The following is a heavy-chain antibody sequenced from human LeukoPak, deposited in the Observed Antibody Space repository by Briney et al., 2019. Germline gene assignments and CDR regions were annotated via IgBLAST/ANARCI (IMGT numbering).Heavy chain of an antibody. CDR1: GGSFSGYY. CDR3: VTYYFDSSGPKKNY. CDR2: INHSGST. Sequence: SETLSLTCAVYGGSFSGYYWSWIRQPPGKGLEWIGEINHSGSTNYNPSLRSRVTISVDTSKKQFSLKLSSVTAADTAVYYCVTYYFDSSGPKKNYWGQGTLVTVSS. D-gene: IGHD3-22*01. J-gene: IGHJ4*02. V-gene: IGHV4-34*01.